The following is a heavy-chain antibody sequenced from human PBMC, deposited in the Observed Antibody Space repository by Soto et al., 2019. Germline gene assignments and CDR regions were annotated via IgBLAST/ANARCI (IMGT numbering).Heavy chain of an antibody. CDR1: GGSISSGGYY. Sequence: QVQLQESGPGLVKPSQTLSLTCTVSGGSISSGGYYWSWIRQHPGKGLEWIGYIYYSGSTYYNPSLESRVTISVDTSKNQFSLKLSSVTAADTAVYYCARDRRGYCSSTSCARGYGMDVWGQGTTVTVSS. CDR3: ARDRRGYCSSTSCARGYGMDV. D-gene: IGHD2-2*01. J-gene: IGHJ6*02. CDR2: IYYSGST. V-gene: IGHV4-31*03.